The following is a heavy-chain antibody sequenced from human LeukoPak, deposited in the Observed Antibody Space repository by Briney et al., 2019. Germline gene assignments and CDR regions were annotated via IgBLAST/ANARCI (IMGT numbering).Heavy chain of an antibody. V-gene: IGHV1-2*02. Sequence: ASVKVSCKASGYTFTGYYMHWVRQAPGQGLEWMGWINPNSGGTNYAQKFQGRVTTTRDTSISTAYMELSRLRSDDTAVYYCARGSPIVVVTAISQPFDYWGQGTLVTVSS. J-gene: IGHJ4*02. D-gene: IGHD2-21*02. CDR3: ARGSPIVVVTAISQPFDY. CDR2: INPNSGGT. CDR1: GYTFTGYY.